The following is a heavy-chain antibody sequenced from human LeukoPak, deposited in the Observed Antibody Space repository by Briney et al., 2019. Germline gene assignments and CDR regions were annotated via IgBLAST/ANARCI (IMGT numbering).Heavy chain of an antibody. V-gene: IGHV4-30-4*01. D-gene: IGHD6-19*01. CDR1: GGSISSGDYY. J-gene: IGHJ5*02. CDR3: ARAVAGLYNWFDP. CDR2: IYYSGST. Sequence: PSETLSLTCTVSGGSISSGDYYWSWIRQPPGKGLEWIGYIYYSGSTYYNPSLKSRVTMSVDTSKNQFSLKLSSVTAADTAVYYCARAVAGLYNWFDPWGQGTLVTVSS.